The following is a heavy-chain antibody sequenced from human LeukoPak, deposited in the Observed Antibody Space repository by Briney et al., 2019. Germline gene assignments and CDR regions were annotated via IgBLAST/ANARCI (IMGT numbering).Heavy chain of an antibody. CDR3: AKSPTVTTIQLDY. J-gene: IGHJ4*02. Sequence: PGGSLRLSCAASGFTFSSYAMSWVRQAPGKGLEWVSAISGSGGSTYYADSVKGRFTISRDNSKNTPYLQMNSLRAEDTAVYYCAKSPTVTTIQLDYWGQGTLVTVSS. D-gene: IGHD4-17*01. V-gene: IGHV3-23*01. CDR2: ISGSGGST. CDR1: GFTFSSYA.